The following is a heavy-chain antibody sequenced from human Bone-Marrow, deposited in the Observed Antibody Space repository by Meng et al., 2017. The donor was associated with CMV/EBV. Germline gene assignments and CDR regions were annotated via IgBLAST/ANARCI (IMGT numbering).Heavy chain of an antibody. CDR3: ACSPSHHIPCAY. CDR1: GYTFTSYY. V-gene: IGHV1-46*01. CDR2: INPSGGST. Sequence: ASVKVSCKASGYTFTSYYMHWVRQAPGQGLEWMGIINPSGGSTSYAQKFQGRVTMTRDTSTSTVYMELSSLRSEDTAVYYCACSPSHHIPCAYWGQGTLVTVSS. J-gene: IGHJ4*02. D-gene: IGHD3-10*02.